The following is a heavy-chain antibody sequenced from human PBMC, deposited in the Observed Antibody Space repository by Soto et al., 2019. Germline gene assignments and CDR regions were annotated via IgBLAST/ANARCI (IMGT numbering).Heavy chain of an antibody. D-gene: IGHD6-13*01. J-gene: IGHJ6*02. V-gene: IGHV4-39*01. CDR3: ARLGIVSAGTDYYYGMDV. CDR2: IYYSGST. Sequence: SETLSLTCTVSGGSISSSSYYWGWIRQPPGKGLEWIGSIYYSGSTYYNPSLKSRVTTSVDTSKNQFSLKLSSVTAADTAVYYCARLGIVSAGTDYYYGMDVWGQGITVTVFS. CDR1: GGSISSSSYY.